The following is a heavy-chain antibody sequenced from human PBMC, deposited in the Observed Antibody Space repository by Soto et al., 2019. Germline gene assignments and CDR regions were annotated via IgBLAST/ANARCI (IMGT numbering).Heavy chain of an antibody. Sequence: VQLVESGGGLVHPGGSLRLSCVASGFTFSDHYMDWVRQAPGKGLEWVSRTRNKANRYTTEYAASVKGRFTVSRDDSRNSLYLQMNTLQTEDTAVYYCARVGPSNYDSFDFWGQGTLVTVSS. J-gene: IGHJ4*02. CDR1: GFTFSDHY. CDR3: ARVGPSNYDSFDF. V-gene: IGHV3-72*01. CDR2: TRNKANRYTT. D-gene: IGHD4-4*01.